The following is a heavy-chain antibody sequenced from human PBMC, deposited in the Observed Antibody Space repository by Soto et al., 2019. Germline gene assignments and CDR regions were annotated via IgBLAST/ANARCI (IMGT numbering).Heavy chain of an antibody. Sequence: SQTLSLTCAMSVYSVSSKSAAWHWIMQSPSRGLEWLGRTYYRSKWSSNYAVSVKSRITINPDTSKNQFSLQLRSVTPDDAAMYYRASTADYLVEHWGQGTPVTVTS. D-gene: IGHD5-18*01. CDR2: TYYRSKWSS. V-gene: IGHV6-1*01. J-gene: IGHJ5*02. CDR3: ASTADYLVEH. CDR1: VYSVSSKSAA.